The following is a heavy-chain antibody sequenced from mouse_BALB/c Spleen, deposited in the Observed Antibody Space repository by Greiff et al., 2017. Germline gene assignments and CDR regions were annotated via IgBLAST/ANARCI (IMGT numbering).Heavy chain of an antibody. CDR2: ISYSGST. J-gene: IGHJ2*01. V-gene: IGHV3-2*02. D-gene: IGHD2-14*01. CDR3: ARYRYLYYFDY. Sequence: EVKLMESGPGLVKPSQSLSLTCTVTGYSITSDYAWNWIRQFPGNKLEWMGYISYSGSTSYNPSLKSRISITRDTSKNQFFLQLNSVTTEDTATYYCARYRYLYYFDYWGQGTTLTVSS. CDR1: GYSITSDYA.